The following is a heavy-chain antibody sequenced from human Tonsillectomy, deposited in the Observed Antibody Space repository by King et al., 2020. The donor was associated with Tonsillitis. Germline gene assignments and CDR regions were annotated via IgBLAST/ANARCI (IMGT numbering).Heavy chain of an antibody. CDR3: ATNRGYSYGYIADY. D-gene: IGHD5-18*01. CDR1: GYTFTDYY. V-gene: IGHV1-2*02. Sequence: QLVQSGAEVKKPGASVKVSCKASGYTFTDYYMHWVRQAPGQGLEWMGWINPNSGGTNSAQNFQGRVTMTRDTSIRTAYMELSRLGSDETAVYYCATNRGYSYGYIADYWGQGTLVTVSS. J-gene: IGHJ4*02. CDR2: INPNSGGT.